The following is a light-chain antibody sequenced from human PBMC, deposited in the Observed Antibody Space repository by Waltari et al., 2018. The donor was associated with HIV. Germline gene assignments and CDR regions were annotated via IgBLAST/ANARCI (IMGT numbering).Light chain of an antibody. Sequence: QSVLTQPPSSSGTPGQWVTISCSGSSSNIGSNIVNWYQQFPGTAPKVLIYKNDQRPSGVPDRFSGSKSGTSASLAISGLQSEDEADYYCAACDDSLNGPNWVFGGGTKLTVL. CDR1: SSNIGSNI. V-gene: IGLV1-44*01. J-gene: IGLJ3*02. CDR3: AACDDSLNGPNWV. CDR2: KND.